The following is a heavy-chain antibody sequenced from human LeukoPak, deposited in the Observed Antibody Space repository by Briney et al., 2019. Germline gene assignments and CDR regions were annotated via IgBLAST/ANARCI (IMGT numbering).Heavy chain of an antibody. CDR2: ISDSGGKT. CDR3: AARAGGFRHFDY. Sequence: QPGGSLRLSCAASGFTFSSYAMSWVRQAPGKGLQWVSGISDSGGKTDYADSVKGRFTISRDNAKNTVYLQLNSLRAEDTAVYYCAARAGGFRHFDYWGQGTRVSVSS. CDR1: GFTFSSYA. D-gene: IGHD3-10*01. J-gene: IGHJ4*02. V-gene: IGHV3-23*01.